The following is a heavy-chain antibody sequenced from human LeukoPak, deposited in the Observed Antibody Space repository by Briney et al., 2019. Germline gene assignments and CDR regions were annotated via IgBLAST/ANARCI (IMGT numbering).Heavy chain of an antibody. CDR1: GFTFSNAW. CDR2: IKSKTDGCTT. J-gene: IGHJ4*02. CDR3: ATGPRLRTTRHPSE. V-gene: IGHV3-15*01. D-gene: IGHD1-7*01. Sequence: AGGSLRLSCAASGFTFSNAWMSWVRQAPGKGLEWVGRIKSKTDGCTTDYAAPVTGRFTISRDDPKIPLYLQLHTLKTEDTAVVDCATGPRLRTTRHPSEWGQGALVSVS.